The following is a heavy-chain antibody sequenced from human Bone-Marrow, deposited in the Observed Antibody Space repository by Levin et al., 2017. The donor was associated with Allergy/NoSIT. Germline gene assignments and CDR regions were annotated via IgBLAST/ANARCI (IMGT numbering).Heavy chain of an antibody. CDR3: AREIVATIGFDY. V-gene: IGHV3-30-3*01. Sequence: PGGSLRLSCAASGFTFSNYAMHWVRQAPGKGLEWVAVISYDGTSIYYADSVKGRFTISRDNSKNTLYLQMNSLRPEDTAVFFCAREIVATIGFDYWGQGTLVTVSS. D-gene: IGHD5-12*01. CDR2: ISYDGTSI. CDR1: GFTFSNYA. J-gene: IGHJ4*02.